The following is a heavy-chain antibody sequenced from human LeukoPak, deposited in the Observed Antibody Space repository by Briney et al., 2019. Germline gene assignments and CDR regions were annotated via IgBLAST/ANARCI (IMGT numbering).Heavy chain of an antibody. Sequence: GASVKVSCKASGGSFITYAISWVRQAPGKGLEWMGRIIPIFGVAKYAQKFQGRVTITADKSTSTAYMELSSLTSEDTAVYYCAREGTSVAGTWWFDPWGQGTLVTVSS. J-gene: IGHJ5*02. D-gene: IGHD6-19*01. CDR3: AREGTSVAGTWWFDP. CDR1: GGSFITYA. CDR2: IIPIFGVA. V-gene: IGHV1-69*04.